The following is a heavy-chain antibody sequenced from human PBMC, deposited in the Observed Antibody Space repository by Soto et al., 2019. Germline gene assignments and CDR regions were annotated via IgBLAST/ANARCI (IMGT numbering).Heavy chain of an antibody. V-gene: IGHV3-7*04. Sequence: EVQLVESRGGLVQPGGSLRLSCAASGFTFNNYWMTWVRQAPGKGLEWVANIKQDGSETYYVDSVEGRFTISRDNAKNSVYLQMNSLRVEDTTVYYCARELGYCSSSSCWSDDWGQGTLVTVSS. CDR1: GFTFNNYW. CDR3: ARELGYCSSSSCWSDD. J-gene: IGHJ4*02. CDR2: IKQDGSET. D-gene: IGHD2-2*01.